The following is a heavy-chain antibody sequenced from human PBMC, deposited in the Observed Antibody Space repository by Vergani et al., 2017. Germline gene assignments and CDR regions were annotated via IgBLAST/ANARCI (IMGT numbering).Heavy chain of an antibody. CDR2: IYHSGST. J-gene: IGHJ6*03. V-gene: IGHV4-30-2*01. CDR1: GGSISSGGYS. CDR3: ACLVRANYYYYMDV. Sequence: QLQLQESGSGLVKPSQTLSLTCAVSGGSISSGGYSWSWIRQPPGKGLEWIGYIYHSGSTYYNPSLKSRVTISVDRSKNQFSLKLSSVTAADTAVYYCACLVRANYYYYMDVWGKGTTVTVAS. D-gene: IGHD1-26*01.